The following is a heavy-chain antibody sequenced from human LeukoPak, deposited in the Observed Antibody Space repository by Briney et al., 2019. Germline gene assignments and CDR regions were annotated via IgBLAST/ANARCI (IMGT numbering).Heavy chain of an antibody. CDR2: ISGDGGST. CDR1: GFTFSSYA. J-gene: IGHJ6*02. V-gene: IGHV3-43*02. Sequence: GGSLRLSCAASGFTFSSYAMSWVRQAPGKGLEWVSLISGDGGSTYYADSVKGRFTISRDNSKNSLYLQMNSLRTEDTALYYCAQGAGIYYYYGMDVWGQGTTVTVSS. D-gene: IGHD6-19*01. CDR3: AQGAGIYYYYGMDV.